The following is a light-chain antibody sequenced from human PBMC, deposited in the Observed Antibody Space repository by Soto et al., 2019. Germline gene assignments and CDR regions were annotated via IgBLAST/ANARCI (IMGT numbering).Light chain of an antibody. Sequence: EIVMTQSPATLSVSPGERATLSCRASQSVSSNLAWYQQKPGQAPRLLIYGASTRATGIPARFSGSGSGTEFTLTISRLEPEDFAVYYCQHRSNWPLTFGGGTKVDIK. CDR1: QSVSSN. V-gene: IGKV3-15*01. J-gene: IGKJ4*01. CDR2: GAS. CDR3: QHRSNWPLT.